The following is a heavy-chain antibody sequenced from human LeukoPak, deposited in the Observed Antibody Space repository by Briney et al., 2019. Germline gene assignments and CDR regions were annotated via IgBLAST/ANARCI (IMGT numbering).Heavy chain of an antibody. J-gene: IGHJ3*02. CDR2: IYTSGST. CDR3: ASSPNGAFDI. V-gene: IGHV4-61*02. Sequence: PSETLSLTCTVSGGSISSGSYYWSWIRQPAGKGLEWIGRIYTSGSTNYNPSLKSRVTISVDTSKNQFSLKLSSVTAADTAVYYCASSPNGAFDIWGQGTMVTVSS. CDR1: GGSISSGSYY.